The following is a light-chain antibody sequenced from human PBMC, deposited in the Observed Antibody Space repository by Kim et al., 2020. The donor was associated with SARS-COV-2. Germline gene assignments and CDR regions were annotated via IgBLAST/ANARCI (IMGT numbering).Light chain of an antibody. CDR1: KLGDKY. J-gene: IGLJ3*02. CDR2: EDT. CDR3: QAWDSSTGV. Sequence: VSPGQTASITCSGDKLGDKYVCWYQQKPGQSPVLVIYEDTKRPSGIPERFSGSNSGNTATLTLSGTQAMDEADYYCQAWDSSTGVFGGGTQLTVL. V-gene: IGLV3-1*01.